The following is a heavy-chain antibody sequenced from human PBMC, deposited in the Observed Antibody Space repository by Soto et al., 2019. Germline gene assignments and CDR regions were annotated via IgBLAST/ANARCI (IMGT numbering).Heavy chain of an antibody. CDR2: INPNSGGT. D-gene: IGHD2-2*01. Sequence: ASVKVSCKASGYTFTGYYMHWVRQAPGQGLEWKGRINPNSGGTNYAQKFQGWVTMTGDTSISTAYMELSRLRSDDTAVYYCARGSIVVVPAAKGWFDPWGQGTLVTVSS. J-gene: IGHJ5*02. CDR1: GYTFTGYY. CDR3: ARGSIVVVPAAKGWFDP. V-gene: IGHV1-2*04.